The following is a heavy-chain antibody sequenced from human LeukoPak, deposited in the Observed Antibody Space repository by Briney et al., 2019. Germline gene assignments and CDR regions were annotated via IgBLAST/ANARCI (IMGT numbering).Heavy chain of an antibody. Sequence: SETLSLTCTVSGGSISSYYWSWIRQPPGKGLEWIGYIYYSGSTNYNPSLKSRLTISVDTSKNQFSLKLSSVTAADTAVYYCARVDRRYSSSWYSDAFDIWGQGTMVTVSS. D-gene: IGHD6-13*01. CDR1: GGSISSYY. J-gene: IGHJ3*02. CDR3: ARVDRRYSSSWYSDAFDI. V-gene: IGHV4-59*12. CDR2: IYYSGST.